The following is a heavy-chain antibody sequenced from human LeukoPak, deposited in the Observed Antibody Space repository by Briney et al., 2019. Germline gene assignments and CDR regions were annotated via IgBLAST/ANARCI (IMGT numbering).Heavy chain of an antibody. CDR1: GFIFSQYS. Sequence: GGSLRLSCAASGFIFSQYSMNWVRQAPGKGLEWVSHIRSSSETFYADSVKGRFIISRDNARNSLYLQMNNLRGEDTAIYYCARDVGNSGYGCDLWGQGTLVTVSS. V-gene: IGHV3-48*01. J-gene: IGHJ5*02. CDR2: IRSSSET. D-gene: IGHD5-12*01. CDR3: ARDVGNSGYGCDL.